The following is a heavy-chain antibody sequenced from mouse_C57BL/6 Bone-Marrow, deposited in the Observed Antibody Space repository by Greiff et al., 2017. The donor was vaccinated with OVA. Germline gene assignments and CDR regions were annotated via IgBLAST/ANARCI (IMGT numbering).Heavy chain of an antibody. V-gene: IGHV1-82*01. D-gene: IGHD1-1*01. J-gene: IGHJ4*01. CDR3: ARILYGYYYAMDY. CDR2: IYPGDGDT. CDR1: GYAFSSSW. Sequence: VQLQESGPELVKPGASVKISCKASGYAFSSSWMNWVKQRPGKGLEWIGRIYPGDGDTNYNGKFKGKATLTADKSSSTAYMQLSSLTSEDSAVYFCARILYGYYYAMDYWGQGTSVTVSS.